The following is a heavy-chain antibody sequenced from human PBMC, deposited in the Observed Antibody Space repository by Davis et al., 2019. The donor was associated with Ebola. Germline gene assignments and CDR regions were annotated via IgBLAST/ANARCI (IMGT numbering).Heavy chain of an antibody. Sequence: MPSETLSLTCTVSGGSISSYYWSWIRQPPGKGLEWIGEIYHSGSTNYNPSLKSRVTISVDTSKNQFSLKLSSVTAADTAVYYCARAQFPTTSDHWGQGTLVTVSS. CDR3: ARAQFPTTSDH. J-gene: IGHJ4*02. CDR2: IYHSGST. V-gene: IGHV4-59*08. D-gene: IGHD1-1*01. CDR1: GGSISSYY.